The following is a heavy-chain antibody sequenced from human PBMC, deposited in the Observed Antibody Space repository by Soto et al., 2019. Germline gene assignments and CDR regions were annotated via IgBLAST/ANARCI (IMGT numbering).Heavy chain of an antibody. CDR3: AKSLNINWKNWFDP. D-gene: IGHD1-1*01. CDR1: GGPFSSSA. CDR2: ISASDGNT. V-gene: IGHV3-23*01. J-gene: IGHJ5*02. Sequence: GGSLRLSCAASGGPFSSSAMNWVRQAPGKGLEWVSVISASDGNTYYADSVKGRFTISRDNSKNTLYLDMNSLRVEDTAVYYCAKSLNINWKNWFDPWGQGTLVTVSS.